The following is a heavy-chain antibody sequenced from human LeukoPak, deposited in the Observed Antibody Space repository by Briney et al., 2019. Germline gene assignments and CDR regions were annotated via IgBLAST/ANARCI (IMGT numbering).Heavy chain of an antibody. J-gene: IGHJ4*02. CDR2: IDSDKGNT. CDR1: GYSFTGNA. V-gene: IGHV1-3*03. D-gene: IGHD6-19*01. CDR3: ARVYSNGWYHDY. Sequence: ASVKVSCKASGYSFTGNAIHWVRQAPGQRLEWMGWIDSDKGNTKYSQEFQGRVTFTRDTSASTVCMELSSLRSEDMAIYYCARVYSNGWYHDYWGQGPPVIVSS.